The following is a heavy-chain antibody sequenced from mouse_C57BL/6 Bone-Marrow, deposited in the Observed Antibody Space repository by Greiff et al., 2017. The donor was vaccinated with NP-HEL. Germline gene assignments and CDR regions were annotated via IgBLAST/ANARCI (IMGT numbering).Heavy chain of an antibody. D-gene: IGHD1-1*01. CDR1: GFTFSSYG. J-gene: IGHJ3*02. CDR3: ASYGSSYVG. V-gene: IGHV5-6*01. CDR2: ISSGGSYT. Sequence: EVQVVESGGDLVKPGGSLKLSCAASGFTFSSYGMSWVRQTPDKRLEWVATISSGGSYTYYPDSVKGRFTISRDNAKNTLYLQMSSLKSEDTAMYYCASYGSSYVGWGQGTLVTVSA.